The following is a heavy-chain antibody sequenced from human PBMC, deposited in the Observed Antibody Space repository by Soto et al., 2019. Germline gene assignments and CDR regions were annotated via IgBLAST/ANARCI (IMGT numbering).Heavy chain of an antibody. V-gene: IGHV3-48*01. CDR1: GFTFSSYS. CDR3: ARHPERIAQIGWFDP. D-gene: IGHD6-13*01. Sequence: XXSLRLSCAASGFTFSSYSMHWVPQAPGKGLEWVSYISSSSSTIYYADSVKGRFTISRDNAKNSLYLQMNSLRAEDTAVYYCARHPERIAQIGWFDPWGQGTLVTVSS. CDR2: ISSSSSTI. J-gene: IGHJ5*02.